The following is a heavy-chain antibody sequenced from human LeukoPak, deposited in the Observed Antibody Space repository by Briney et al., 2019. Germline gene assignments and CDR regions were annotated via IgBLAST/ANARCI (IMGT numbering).Heavy chain of an antibody. CDR1: GITFSVYH. CDR2: ISSSGSTI. D-gene: IGHD3-22*01. J-gene: IGHJ3*02. V-gene: IGHV3-11*01. CDR3: ARVGYYDSSGYSI. Sequence: PGESLRLSCAASGITFSVYHMSWIRPATGKGQVWVSYISSSGSTIYYADSVKGRFTISRDNAKNSLYLQMNSLRAEDTAVYYCARVGYYDSSGYSIWGQGTMVTVSS.